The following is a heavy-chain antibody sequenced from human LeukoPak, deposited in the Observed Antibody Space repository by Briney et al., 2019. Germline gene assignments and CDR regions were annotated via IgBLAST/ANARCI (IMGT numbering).Heavy chain of an antibody. V-gene: IGHV1-69*05. D-gene: IGHD2-2*01. CDR3: ARDYCSSTSCLFDY. CDR2: IIPIFGTA. Sequence: SVKVSCKASGGTFSSYAISWVRQVPGQGLEWMGGIIPIFGTANYAQKFQGRVAMTRDTSISTAFMELTRLRSDDTAVYYCARDYCSSTSCLFDYWGQGTLVTVSS. CDR1: GGTFSSYA. J-gene: IGHJ4*02.